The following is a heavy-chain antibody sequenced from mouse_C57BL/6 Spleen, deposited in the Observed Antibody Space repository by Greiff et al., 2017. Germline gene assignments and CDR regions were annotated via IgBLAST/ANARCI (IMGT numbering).Heavy chain of an antibody. CDR1: GYTFTGFW. J-gene: IGHJ1*03. Sequence: QVQLQQSGAELMKPGASVKLSCKATGYTFTGFWIEWVKQRPGHGLEWIGEILPGSGITNYNEKFKGKATFTADTSSNTAYMQLSSLTTEDSAIYYCASSNYYGSSYWYFDVWGTGTTVTVSS. CDR2: ILPGSGIT. V-gene: IGHV1-9*01. CDR3: ASSNYYGSSYWYFDV. D-gene: IGHD1-1*01.